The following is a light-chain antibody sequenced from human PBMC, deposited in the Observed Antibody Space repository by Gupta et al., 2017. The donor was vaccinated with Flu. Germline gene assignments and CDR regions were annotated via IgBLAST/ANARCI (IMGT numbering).Light chain of an antibody. V-gene: IGLV2-14*01. CDR2: DVS. CDR1: SSDVGGYNY. J-gene: IGLJ2*01. Sequence: QSALTQPASVSGSPGQSITISCTGTSSDVGGYNYVSWYQQHPGKAPKLMIYDVSNRPSGVSNRFSCYKSGNKASRLISGLQAEDEADDYCSSSKSSSTLVVFGGGTKLTVL. CDR3: SSSKSSSTLVV.